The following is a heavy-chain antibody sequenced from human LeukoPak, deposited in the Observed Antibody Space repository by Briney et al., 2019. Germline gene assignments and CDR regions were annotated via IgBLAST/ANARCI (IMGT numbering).Heavy chain of an antibody. CDR1: GYTFTGYY. D-gene: IGHD2-15*01. J-gene: IGHJ6*03. CDR2: INPNSGGT. V-gene: IGHV1-2*02. CDR3: ARSLNYCSGGSCYYYYYMDV. Sequence: VASVKASCKASGYTFTGYYMHWVRQAPGQGLEWMGWINPNSGGTNYAQKFQGRVTMTRDTSISTAYMELSRLRSDDTAVYYCARSLNYCSGGSCYYYYYMDVWGKGTTVTISS.